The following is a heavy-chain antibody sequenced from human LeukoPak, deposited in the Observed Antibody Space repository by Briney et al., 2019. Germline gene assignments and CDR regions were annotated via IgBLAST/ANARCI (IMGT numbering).Heavy chain of an antibody. Sequence: SETLSLTCPVSGGSISSYCWSWIRQPPGKGLEWIGYIYYSGSTNYNPSLKSRVTISVDTSKNQFSLKLSSVTAADTAVYYCARQLTRTPDFDYWGQGTLVTVSS. CDR1: GGSISSYC. J-gene: IGHJ4*02. CDR3: ARQLTRTPDFDY. V-gene: IGHV4-59*08. CDR2: IYYSGST. D-gene: IGHD3-10*01.